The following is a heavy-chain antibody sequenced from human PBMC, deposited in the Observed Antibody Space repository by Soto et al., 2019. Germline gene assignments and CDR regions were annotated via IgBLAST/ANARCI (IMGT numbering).Heavy chain of an antibody. Sequence: GGSLRLSCAASGFTFSSYWMHWVRQAPGKGLVWVSRINSDGSSTSYADSVKGRFTISRDNAKNTLYLQMNSLRAEDTAVYYCASLDDYGDYYADYWGQGTLVTVSS. J-gene: IGHJ4*02. V-gene: IGHV3-74*01. CDR1: GFTFSSYW. D-gene: IGHD4-17*01. CDR2: INSDGSST. CDR3: ASLDDYGDYYADY.